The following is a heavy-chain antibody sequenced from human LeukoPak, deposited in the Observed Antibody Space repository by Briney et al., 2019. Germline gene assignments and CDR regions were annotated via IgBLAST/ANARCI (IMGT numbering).Heavy chain of an antibody. CDR1: DDSITMYY. J-gene: IGHJ3*02. D-gene: IGHD5-12*01. CDR2: IYHSGST. Sequence: SETLSLTCTVSDDSITMYYWTWIRQPPGKGLEWIGSIYHSGSTYYNPSLKSRVTISVDTSKNQFSLKLSSVTAADTAVYYCARRLGGRKIWWLRSDAFDIWGQGTMVTVSS. CDR3: ARRLGGRKIWWLRSDAFDI. V-gene: IGHV4-38-2*02.